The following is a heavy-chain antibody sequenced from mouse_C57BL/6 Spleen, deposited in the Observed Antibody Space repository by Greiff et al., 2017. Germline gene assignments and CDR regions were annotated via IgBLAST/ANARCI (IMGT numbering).Heavy chain of an antibody. D-gene: IGHD2-3*01. Sequence: QVQLQQSGAELVRPGASVTLSCKASGYTFTDYEMHWVKQTPVHGLEWIGSIDPETGGTAYNQKFKGKSILTADKSSSTVYMELRSLTSEDSADYYCTRPPFYDGYYFDHWCQCTTLTVSS. CDR2: IDPETGGT. CDR3: TRPPFYDGYYFDH. V-gene: IGHV1-15*01. CDR1: GYTFTDYE. J-gene: IGHJ2*01.